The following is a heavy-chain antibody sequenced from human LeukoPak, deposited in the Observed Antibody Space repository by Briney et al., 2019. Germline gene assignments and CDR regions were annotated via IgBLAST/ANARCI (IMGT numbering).Heavy chain of an antibody. CDR3: AKDSPRITMMWSYCFDY. V-gene: IGHV3-43*02. CDR2: ISGDGGST. Sequence: GGSLRLSCAASGFTFDDYAMHWVRQAPGKGLEWVSLISGDGGSTYYADSVKGRFTISRDNSKNSLYLQMNSLRTEDTALYYCAKDSPRITMMWSYCFDYWGQGTLVTVSS. D-gene: IGHD3-22*01. J-gene: IGHJ4*02. CDR1: GFTFDDYA.